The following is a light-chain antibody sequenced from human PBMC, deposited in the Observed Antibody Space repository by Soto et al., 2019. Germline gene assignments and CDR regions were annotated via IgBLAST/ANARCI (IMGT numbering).Light chain of an antibody. V-gene: IGLV2-14*01. CDR3: SSYTSSDTLV. CDR1: SSDFGGNNF. Sequence: QSALTQPASVSGSPGQSITISCTGTSSDFGGNNFVSWYQQHPGKAPKFLIYEVSNRPSGVSSRFSGSKSGNTASLTISGLQAEDEADYYCSSYTSSDTLVFGGGTKVTVL. J-gene: IGLJ2*01. CDR2: EVS.